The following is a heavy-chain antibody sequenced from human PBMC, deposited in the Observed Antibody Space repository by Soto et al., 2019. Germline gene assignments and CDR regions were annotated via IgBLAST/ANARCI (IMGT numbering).Heavy chain of an antibody. CDR3: ARWSPGVRLQYYYYYGMDV. CDR1: GGSISSYY. D-gene: IGHD4-4*01. CDR2: VYYTGNT. V-gene: IGHV4-59*01. Sequence: SENLSLTCTVSGGSISSYYWSWIRQPPGKGLEWIGYVYYTGNTNYNPSLKSRVSMSVDTSKNQVSLKLSSVTAADTAVYYCARWSPGVRLQYYYYYGMDVWGQGTTVT. J-gene: IGHJ6*02.